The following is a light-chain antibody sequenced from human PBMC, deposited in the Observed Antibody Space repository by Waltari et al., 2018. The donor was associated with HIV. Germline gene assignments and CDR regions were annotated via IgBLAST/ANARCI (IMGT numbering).Light chain of an antibody. CDR1: QSVSSTY. CDR2: AAS. CDR3: QQHYILRST. J-gene: IGKJ4*01. Sequence: EIVLTQSPGTLSLSPGERATLSCRASQSVSSTYLAWYQQKPGQTPRLLIYAASTRATGISDRFSGSGSGTDFTLTISRVQADDVATYYCQQHYILRSTFGGGTKIEI. V-gene: IGKV3-20*01.